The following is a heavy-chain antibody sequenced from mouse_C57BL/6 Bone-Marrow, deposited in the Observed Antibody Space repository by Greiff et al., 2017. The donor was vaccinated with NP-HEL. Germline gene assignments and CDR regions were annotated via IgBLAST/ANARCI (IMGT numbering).Heavy chain of an antibody. J-gene: IGHJ4*01. D-gene: IGHD2-4*01. Sequence: QVQLQQSGAELVRPGASVKLSCKASGYTFTDYYINWVKQRPGQGLEWIARIYPGSGNTYYNEKFKGKATLTAEKSSSTAYMQLSSLTSEDSAVYFCARSGDYDGMDYWGQGTSVTVSS. CDR3: ARSGDYDGMDY. CDR2: IYPGSGNT. V-gene: IGHV1-76*01. CDR1: GYTFTDYY.